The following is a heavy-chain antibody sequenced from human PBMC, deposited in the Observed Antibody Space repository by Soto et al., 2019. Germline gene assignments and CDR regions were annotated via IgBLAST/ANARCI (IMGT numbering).Heavy chain of an antibody. CDR2: IHAGNGNT. J-gene: IGHJ4*02. V-gene: IGHV1-3*01. CDR3: ARLLLAGLDY. CDR1: GFTFTNYV. D-gene: IGHD3-10*01. Sequence: ASVKVSCKTFGFTFTNYVLFWVRQAPGQRLEWVGWIHAGNGNTESSEKFQGRVTLTTDTSASTAYMELSSLRSEDTAVYYCARLLLAGLDYWGQGTLVTVSS.